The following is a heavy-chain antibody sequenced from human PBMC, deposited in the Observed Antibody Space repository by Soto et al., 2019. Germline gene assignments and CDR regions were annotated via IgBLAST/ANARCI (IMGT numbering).Heavy chain of an antibody. D-gene: IGHD2-2*01. CDR3: VSLKPAAPPTDY. Sequence: QVQLVQSGAEVKKPGSSVKVSCKASGGTFSSYTISWVRQAPGQGLEWMGRIIPILGIANYAQKFQGRVXIXAXXATSTAYMELSSLRSEDTAVYYCVSLKPAAPPTDYWGQGTLVTVSS. V-gene: IGHV1-69*02. CDR1: GGTFSSYT. J-gene: IGHJ4*02. CDR2: IIPILGIA.